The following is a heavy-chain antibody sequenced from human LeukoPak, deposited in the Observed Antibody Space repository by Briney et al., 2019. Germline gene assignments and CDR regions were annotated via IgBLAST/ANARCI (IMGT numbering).Heavy chain of an antibody. CDR1: GYTFTGYY. J-gene: IGHJ4*02. CDR3: ARAGCGGDCYSGSFDY. D-gene: IGHD2-21*02. CDR2: INPSGGST. V-gene: IGHV1-46*01. Sequence: ASVKVSCKASGYTFTGYYMHWVRQAPGQELEWMGIINPSGGSTSYAQKFQGRVTMTRDTSTSTVYMELSSLRSEDTAVYYCARAGCGGDCYSGSFDYWGQGTLVTVSS.